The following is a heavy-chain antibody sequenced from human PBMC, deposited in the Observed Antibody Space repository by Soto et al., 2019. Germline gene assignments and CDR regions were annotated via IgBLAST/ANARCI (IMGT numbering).Heavy chain of an antibody. CDR1: GGTFSSYA. V-gene: IGHV1-69*01. Sequence: QVQLVQSGAEVKKPGSSVKVSCKASGGTFSSYAISWVRQAPGQGLAWMGGIIPIFGTANYAQKFQGRGTITADESTSTAYMELSSLRSEDTAVYYCARGREYSSGGDYYYYYGMDGWGQGTTVTVSS. CDR2: IIPIFGTA. CDR3: ARGREYSSGGDYYYYYGMDG. J-gene: IGHJ6*02. D-gene: IGHD6-19*01.